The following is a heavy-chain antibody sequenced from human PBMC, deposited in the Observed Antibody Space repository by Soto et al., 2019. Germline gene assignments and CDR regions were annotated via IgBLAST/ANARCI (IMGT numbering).Heavy chain of an antibody. D-gene: IGHD2-21*01. CDR1: GGSISDGAYY. CDR3: ASGLSGDKVDQ. V-gene: IGHV4-30-4*01. J-gene: IGHJ4*02. Sequence: QVQLQESGPGLVKPSQTLSLTCTVSGGSISDGAYYWSWIRQPPGKGLEWIGHIYDSGNTYNNPSPKSRLTISVDTSKNHFALHLNSVTAADTAVYYCASGLSGDKVDQWGQGTLVTVSS. CDR2: IYDSGNT.